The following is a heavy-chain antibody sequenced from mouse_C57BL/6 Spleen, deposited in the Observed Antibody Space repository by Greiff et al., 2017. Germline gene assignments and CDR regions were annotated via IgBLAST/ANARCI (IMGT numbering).Heavy chain of an antibody. J-gene: IGHJ4*01. CDR1: GFTFSSYA. CDR3: TRRDGRYYAMDY. V-gene: IGHV5-9-1*02. Sequence: EVQGVESGEGLVKPGGSLKLSCAASGFTFSSYAMSWVRQTPEKRLEWVAYISSGGDYIYYADTVKGRFTISRDNARNTLYLQMSSLKSEDTAMYYCTRRDGRYYAMDYWGQGTSVTVSS. D-gene: IGHD1-1*01. CDR2: ISSGGDYI.